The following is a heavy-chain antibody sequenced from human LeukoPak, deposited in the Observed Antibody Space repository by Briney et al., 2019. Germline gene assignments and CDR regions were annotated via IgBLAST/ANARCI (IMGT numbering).Heavy chain of an antibody. Sequence: PGGSLRLSCAVSGSTFSKAWMTWVRQAPGKGLEWVGRIKTKTDGGTTDYAAPVKGRFTISRDDSKNMLYLQMNSLRTEDTAVYFCSTGPYSVFYYTSGTYREADYWGQGTLVTVSS. CDR3: STGPYSVFYYTSGTYREADY. CDR1: GSTFSKAW. D-gene: IGHD3-10*01. V-gene: IGHV3-15*01. CDR2: IKTKTDGGTT. J-gene: IGHJ4*02.